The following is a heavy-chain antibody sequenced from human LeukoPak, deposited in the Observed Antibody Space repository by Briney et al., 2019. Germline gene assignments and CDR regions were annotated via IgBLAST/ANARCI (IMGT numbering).Heavy chain of an antibody. CDR2: ISAYNGNT. D-gene: IGHD2-15*01. J-gene: IGHJ6*03. CDR1: GYTFTSYG. CDR3: ARDRMRGPYYYYYMDV. V-gene: IGHV1-18*01. Sequence: GASVKVSCKASGYTFTSYGISWVRQAPGQGLEWMGWISAYNGNTNYAQKLQGRVTMTTDTSTSTAYMELRSLRSDDTAVYYCARDRMRGPYYYYYMDVWGKGTTVTVSS.